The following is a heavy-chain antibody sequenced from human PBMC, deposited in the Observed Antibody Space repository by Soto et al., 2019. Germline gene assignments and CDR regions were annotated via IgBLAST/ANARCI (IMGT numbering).Heavy chain of an antibody. Sequence: WGSLRLSCAASGFTFSSYATSWFRQSPGKGLEWVSAISGSGGSTYYADSVKGRFTISRDNSKNTLYLQMNSLRAEDTAVYYCAKEWVIVGDAFDIWGQGTMVTVSS. D-gene: IGHD3-22*01. V-gene: IGHV3-23*01. CDR1: GFTFSSYA. CDR2: ISGSGGST. CDR3: AKEWVIVGDAFDI. J-gene: IGHJ3*02.